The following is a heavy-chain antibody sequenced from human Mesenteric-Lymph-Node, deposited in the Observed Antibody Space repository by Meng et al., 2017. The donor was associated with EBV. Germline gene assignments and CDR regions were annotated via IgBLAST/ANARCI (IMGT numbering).Heavy chain of an antibody. CDR1: GGSFSGYY. CDR2: INHSGST. Sequence: QVALQQGGAGLLKPSETLSLTCAVYGGSFSGYYWSWTRQPPGKGLEWIGEINHSGSTNYNPSLKSRVTISVDTSKNQFSLKLSSVTAADTAVYYCARGEKGPIDYWGQGTLVTVSS. CDR3: ARGEKGPIDY. V-gene: IGHV4-34*01. J-gene: IGHJ4*02.